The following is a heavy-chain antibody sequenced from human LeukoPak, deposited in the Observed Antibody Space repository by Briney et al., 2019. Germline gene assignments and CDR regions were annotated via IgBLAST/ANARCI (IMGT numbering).Heavy chain of an antibody. J-gene: IGHJ6*03. CDR2: IYYSGST. D-gene: IGHD2-2*01. Sequence: KSSETLSLTCTVSGGSISSGDYYWSWIRQPPGKGLEWIGYIYYSGSTYYNPSLKSRVTISVDTSKNQFSLKLSSVTAADTAVYYCARGAFDCSSTSCYLYYYYMDVWGKGTTVTVSS. CDR1: GGSISSGDYY. CDR3: ARGAFDCSSTSCYLYYYYMDV. V-gene: IGHV4-30-4*08.